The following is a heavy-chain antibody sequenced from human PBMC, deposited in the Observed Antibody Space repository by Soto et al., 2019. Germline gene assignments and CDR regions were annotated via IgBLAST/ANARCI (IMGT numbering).Heavy chain of an antibody. J-gene: IGHJ3*02. CDR1: VFTFSSYA. CDR3: ARETRINRYCSGGSCYPDAFDI. CDR2: ISYDGSNK. D-gene: IGHD2-15*01. Sequence: GWSLRLSCASSVFTFSSYAMHWVRQAPGKGLEWVAVISYDGSNKYYADSVKGRFTISRDNSKNTLYLQMNSLRAEDTAVYYCARETRINRYCSGGSCYPDAFDIWGQGTMVTVS. V-gene: IGHV3-30-3*01.